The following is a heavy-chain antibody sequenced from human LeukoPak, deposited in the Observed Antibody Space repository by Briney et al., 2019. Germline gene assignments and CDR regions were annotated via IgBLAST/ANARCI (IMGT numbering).Heavy chain of an antibody. D-gene: IGHD2-15*01. CDR1: GFTFSSYG. CDR2: IRFDGSYE. Sequence: GGSLRLSCAASGFTFSSYGMHWVRQAPGKGLEWVTFIRFDGSYEDYADSEKGRFTISRDNSKNTLYLQMNSLRAEDTAVYYCAKLGWMVVVASSDYLGQPTLVTDSS. CDR3: AKLGWMVVVASSDY. J-gene: IGHJ4*02. V-gene: IGHV3-30*02.